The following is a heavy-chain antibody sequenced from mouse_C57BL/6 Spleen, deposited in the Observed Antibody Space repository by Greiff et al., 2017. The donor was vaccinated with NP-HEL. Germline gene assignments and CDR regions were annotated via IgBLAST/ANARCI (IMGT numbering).Heavy chain of an antibody. CDR2: ISSGSSTI. V-gene: IGHV5-17*01. J-gene: IGHJ3*01. D-gene: IGHD4-1*01. CDR1: GFTFSDYG. Sequence: DVKLVESGGGLVKPGGSLKLSCAASGFTFSDYGMHWVRQAPEKGLEWVAYISSGSSTIYYADTVKGRFTISRDNAKNTLFLQMTSLRSEDTAMYYGARGLTGTGPWFAYWGQGTLVTVSA. CDR3: ARGLTGTGPWFAY.